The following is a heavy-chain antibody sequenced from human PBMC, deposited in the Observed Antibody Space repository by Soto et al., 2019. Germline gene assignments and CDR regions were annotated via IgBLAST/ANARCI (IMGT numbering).Heavy chain of an antibody. Sequence: EVQLLESGGDLIQPGGSLRLSFAASGFTFSINSFTWVRQAPGKGLEYVSGISIGGDKTWHADSVKGRFTVSRDNSKNTVYLQMNSLRVDDTAVYYCAKWDGYGDHWGQGILVTVSS. CDR3: AKWDGYGDH. CDR2: ISIGGDKT. CDR1: GFTFSINS. V-gene: IGHV3-23*01. D-gene: IGHD5-12*01. J-gene: IGHJ5*02.